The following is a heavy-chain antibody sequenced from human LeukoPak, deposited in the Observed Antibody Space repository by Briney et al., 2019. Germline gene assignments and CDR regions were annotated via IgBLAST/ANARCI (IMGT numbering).Heavy chain of an antibody. CDR3: ARGLHYSFDY. V-gene: IGHV6-1*01. CDR1: GDSVSSNSVA. J-gene: IGHJ4*02. CDR2: TYYRSKWYN. Sequence: SQTLSLTCAISGDSVSSNSVAWNWIRQSPSRGLEWLGRTYYRSKWYNDYAISVKGRITINPDTSKNQFSLQLNSVTPEDTAVYYCARGLHYSFDYWGQGTLVTVSS. D-gene: IGHD2-21*01.